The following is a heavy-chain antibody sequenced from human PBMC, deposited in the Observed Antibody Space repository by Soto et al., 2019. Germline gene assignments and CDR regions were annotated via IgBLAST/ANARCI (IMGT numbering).Heavy chain of an antibody. CDR2: INPNSGGT. CDR3: ARLSPLRFLEWSDCDY. Sequence: ASVKVSCKASGYTFTGYYMHWVRQAPGQGLEWMGWINPNSGGTNYAQKFQGRVTVTRDTSISTAYMELSRLRSDDTAVYYCARLSPLRFLEWSDCDYWGQGTLVTVSS. CDR1: GYTFTGYY. J-gene: IGHJ4*02. V-gene: IGHV1-2*02. D-gene: IGHD3-3*01.